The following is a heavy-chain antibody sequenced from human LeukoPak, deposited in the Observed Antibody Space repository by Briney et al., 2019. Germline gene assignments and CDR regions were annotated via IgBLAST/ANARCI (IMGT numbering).Heavy chain of an antibody. CDR3: ASYRYGSSFAFDI. CDR1: GFTVSTNY. Sequence: PGGSLRLSCGASGFTVSTNYMSWVRQAPGKGLGWVSIIYSGGSTYYADYVKGRFTVSRDNSKNTLYLQMNSLRAEDTAVYYCASYRYGSSFAFDIWGQGTMVTVSS. D-gene: IGHD6-6*01. J-gene: IGHJ3*02. V-gene: IGHV3-66*01. CDR2: IYSGGST.